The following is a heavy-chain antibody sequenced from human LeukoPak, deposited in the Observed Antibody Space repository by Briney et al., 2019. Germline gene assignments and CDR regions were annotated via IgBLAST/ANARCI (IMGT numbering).Heavy chain of an antibody. V-gene: IGHV4-39*01. Sequence: SETLSLTCTVSGGSISNSSYYWGWIRQPPGKGLEWIGSIYYSGSTYYNPSLKSRVTISVDTSKNQFSLKLSSVTAADTALYYCARRAIFGVVIRDYWGQGTLVTVSS. CDR3: ARRAIFGVVIRDY. CDR1: GGSISNSSYY. J-gene: IGHJ4*02. CDR2: IYYSGST. D-gene: IGHD3-3*01.